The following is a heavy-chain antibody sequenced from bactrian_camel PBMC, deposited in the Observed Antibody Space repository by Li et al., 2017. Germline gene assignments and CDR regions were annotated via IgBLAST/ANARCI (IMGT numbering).Heavy chain of an antibody. J-gene: IGHJ4*01. V-gene: IGHV3S53*01. D-gene: IGHD3*01. CDR2: VDSADNT. Sequence: HVQLVESGGGSVQAGESLTLSCAVYTSSNARLHMAWFRQAPGKEREGIAAVDSADNTNYVDSGKGRFTISRDNAKDTLYLQMNSLKIEDTAVYYCALGSSRQATMTARGKGTQVTVS. CDR1: TSSNARLH.